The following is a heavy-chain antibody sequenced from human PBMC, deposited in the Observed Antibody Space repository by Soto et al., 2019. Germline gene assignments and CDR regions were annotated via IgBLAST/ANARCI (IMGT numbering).Heavy chain of an antibody. CDR2: ISFDGSKK. CDR3: VKATSSFDYWSRKRGPHYFGVDV. CDR1: GYTFSSYG. J-gene: IGHJ6*02. D-gene: IGHD3-3*01. V-gene: IGHV3-30*18. Sequence: PVGSLRLSCEASGYTFSSYGIHWVRQAPGKGLEWVAVISFDGSKKYYADSVRGRFTISRDNSNYILYLQMDSLRPEDTAVYYSVKATSSFDYWSRKRGPHYFGVDVWGQGTTVTVSS.